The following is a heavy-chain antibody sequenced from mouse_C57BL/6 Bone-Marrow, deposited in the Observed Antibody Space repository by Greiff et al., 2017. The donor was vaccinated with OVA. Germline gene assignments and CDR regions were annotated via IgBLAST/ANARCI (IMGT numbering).Heavy chain of an antibody. CDR2: IYPGGGYT. J-gene: IGHJ4*01. V-gene: IGHV1-63*01. Sequence: VQLQQSGAELVRPGTSVKMSCKASGYTFTNYWIGWAKQRPGHGLEWIGDIYPGGGYTNYNEKFKGKATLTADKSSSTAYMQFSSLTSEDSAIYYCAMVFYYSNYAFYCYAMDYWGQGTSVTVSS. CDR3: AMVFYYSNYAFYCYAMDY. D-gene: IGHD2-5*01. CDR1: GYTFTNYW.